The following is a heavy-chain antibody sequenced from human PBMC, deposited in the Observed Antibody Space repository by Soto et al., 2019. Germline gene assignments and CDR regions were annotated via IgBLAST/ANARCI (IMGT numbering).Heavy chain of an antibody. J-gene: IGHJ4*02. Sequence: ASVKVSCKASGYTSTNYGMHWARQAPGQRLEWMGWINAGSGNTKYSQKFQGRITITGDTSASTVYMELSSLRSEDTAVYYCARGPTYSSSSFQDYWGQGTLVPVSS. CDR3: ARGPTYSSSSFQDY. CDR1: GYTSTNYG. CDR2: INAGSGNT. V-gene: IGHV1-3*01. D-gene: IGHD6-6*01.